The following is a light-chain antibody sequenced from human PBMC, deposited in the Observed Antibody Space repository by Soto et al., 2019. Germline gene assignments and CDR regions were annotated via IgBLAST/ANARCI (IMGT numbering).Light chain of an antibody. CDR3: QQYHDWPLT. V-gene: IGKV3D-15*01. CDR1: QSVSSN. Sequence: EIVMTQSPATLSVSPGERATLSCRASQSVSSNFAWYQQRPAQAPRLLIYDVSTRATGVPTRFSGSGSGTDFTLTISSLQSEDFAVYYCQQYHDWPLTFGGGNRVEIK. J-gene: IGKJ4*01. CDR2: DVS.